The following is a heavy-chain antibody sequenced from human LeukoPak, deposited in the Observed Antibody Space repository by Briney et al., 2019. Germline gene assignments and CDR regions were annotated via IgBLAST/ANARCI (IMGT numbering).Heavy chain of an antibody. V-gene: IGHV3-30-3*01. Sequence: PGGSLRLSCAASGFTFSSYAMHWVRQAPGKGLECVAVISYDESSKHADSVKGRFTISRDNFKNTLYLQMNSLRAEDTAIYYCARDKNSGIAVAEPDYWGQGTLVTVSS. CDR1: GFTFSSYA. J-gene: IGHJ4*02. CDR3: ARDKNSGIAVAEPDY. CDR2: ISYDESSK. D-gene: IGHD6-19*01.